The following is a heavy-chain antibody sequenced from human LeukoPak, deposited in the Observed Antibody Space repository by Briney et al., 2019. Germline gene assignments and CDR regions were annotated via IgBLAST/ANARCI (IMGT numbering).Heavy chain of an antibody. V-gene: IGHV3-7*05. D-gene: IGHD2-2*01. CDR2: IKQDGSVK. Sequence: PGGSLRLSCAASGFTFSLYWMSWVRQAPGKGLEWVANIKQDGSVKYHVDSVKGRFTISRDNAKNSLYLQMNSLRAEDTAVYYCARELIVLVPAATGYFDYWGQGTLVTVSS. CDR1: GFTFSLYW. J-gene: IGHJ4*02. CDR3: ARELIVLVPAATGYFDY.